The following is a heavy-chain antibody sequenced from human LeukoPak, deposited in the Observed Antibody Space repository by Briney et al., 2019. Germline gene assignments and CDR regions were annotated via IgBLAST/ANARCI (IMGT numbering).Heavy chain of an antibody. CDR3: AKSPHSPAGSWFYLDY. CDR2: ISYDGSNK. V-gene: IGHV3-30*18. J-gene: IGHJ4*02. CDR1: GFTFSSYG. Sequence: GGSLRLSCAASGFTFSSYGMHWVRQAPGKGLEWVAVISYDGSNKYYADSVKGRFTISRDNSKNTLYLQMNSLRAEDTAVYYCAKSPHSPAGSWFYLDYWGQGTLVTVSS. D-gene: IGHD3-10*01.